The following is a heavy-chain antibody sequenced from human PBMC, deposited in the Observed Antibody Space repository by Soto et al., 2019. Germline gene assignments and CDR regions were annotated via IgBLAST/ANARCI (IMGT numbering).Heavy chain of an antibody. Sequence: PSETLSLTCTVSGGSISSSSYYWGWIRQPPGKGLEWIGSIYYSGSTYYNPSLKSRVTISVDTSKNQFSLKLSSVTAADTAVYYCARHTLQYSSSSGGGDYWGQGTLVTVSS. CDR3: ARHTLQYSSSSGGGDY. CDR2: IYYSGST. CDR1: GGSISSSSYY. V-gene: IGHV4-39*01. D-gene: IGHD6-6*01. J-gene: IGHJ4*02.